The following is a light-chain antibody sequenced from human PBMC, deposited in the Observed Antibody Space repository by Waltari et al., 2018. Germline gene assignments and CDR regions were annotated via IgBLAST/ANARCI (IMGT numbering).Light chain of an antibody. CDR1: QDIGSW. V-gene: IGKV1-12*01. CDR2: VAT. J-gene: IGKJ4*01. Sequence: DIQMTQSPSSVSASVGDRVTINCRASQDIGSWLAWYQHKPGKAPKPLIYVATNLKSGVPSRFSGSGSGTDFTLTISGLQADDSAIYYCQQAKNFPAVSFGGGTKVEIK. CDR3: QQAKNFPAVS.